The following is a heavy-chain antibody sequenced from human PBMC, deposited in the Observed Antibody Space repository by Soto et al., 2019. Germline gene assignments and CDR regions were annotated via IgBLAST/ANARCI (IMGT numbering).Heavy chain of an antibody. J-gene: IGHJ4*02. V-gene: IGHV1-69*19. Sequence: QVQLVQSGAEMKKPGSSVKVSCQSSGGTFNTYAMNWVRQAPGQGPEWMGDISPMFGAANYAPKFQGRVTITADESTGTSYMQLSRLTSEDTALYFCAREVQVHTPAFGYWGQGTLVTVSS. CDR1: GGTFNTYA. CDR2: ISPMFGAA. CDR3: AREVQVHTPAFGY.